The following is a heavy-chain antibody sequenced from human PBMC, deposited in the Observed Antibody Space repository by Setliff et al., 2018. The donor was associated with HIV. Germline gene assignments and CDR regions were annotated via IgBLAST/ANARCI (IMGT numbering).Heavy chain of an antibody. J-gene: IGHJ4*02. CDR3: ARDGYSSSWYVISGSFDY. CDR1: GASINSDGYY. Sequence: PSETLSLTCTVSGASINSDGYYWGWIRQPPGKGLEWIGSMYYSGSTYYNPSLKSRVTISVDTSKNQFSLRLSSVAAADTAVYYCARDGYSSSWYVISGSFDYWGQGILVTVSS. V-gene: IGHV4-39*07. D-gene: IGHD6-13*01. CDR2: MYYSGST.